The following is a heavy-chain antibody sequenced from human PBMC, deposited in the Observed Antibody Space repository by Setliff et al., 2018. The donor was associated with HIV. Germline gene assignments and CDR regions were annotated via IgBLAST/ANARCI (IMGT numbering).Heavy chain of an antibody. J-gene: IGHJ5*02. CDR1: GDSISISSSF. CDR3: ARVPVAGANWFDP. CDR2: LYYSGSA. Sequence: SETLSLTCAVSGDSISISSSFWGWIRQPPGKGLEWIGTLYYSGSAYYNPSLKSRLTISVDTSKNQFSLKLRSVTAADTALYYCARVPVAGANWFDPWGLGTLVTVSS. V-gene: IGHV4-39*01. D-gene: IGHD2-21*01.